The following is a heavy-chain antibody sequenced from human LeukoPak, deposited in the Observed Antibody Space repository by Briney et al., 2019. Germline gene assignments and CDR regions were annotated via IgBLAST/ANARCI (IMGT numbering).Heavy chain of an antibody. Sequence: GGSLRLSCAASGFTFSSYSMNWVRQAPGKGLEWVSYISSSSSTIYYADSVKGRFTISRDNAKNSLYLQMNSLRAEDTAVYYCAKTDRWLMVVVPAAIGDYWGQGTLVTVSS. J-gene: IGHJ4*02. CDR2: ISSSSSTI. D-gene: IGHD2-2*02. V-gene: IGHV3-48*01. CDR3: AKTDRWLMVVVPAAIGDY. CDR1: GFTFSSYS.